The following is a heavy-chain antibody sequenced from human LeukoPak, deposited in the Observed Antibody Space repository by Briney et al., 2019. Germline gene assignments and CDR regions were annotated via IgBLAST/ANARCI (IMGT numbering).Heavy chain of an antibody. J-gene: IGHJ4*02. CDR3: ARSGGSGSYYILFDY. CDR2: INPSGGST. CDR1: GYTFTSYY. Sequence: ASVKVSCKASGYTFTSYYMHWVRQAPGQGLEWMGIINPSGGSTSYAQKFQGRVTMPRDTSTSTVYMELSSLRSEDTAVDYCARSGGSGSYYILFDYWGQGTLVTVSS. V-gene: IGHV1-46*01. D-gene: IGHD3-10*01.